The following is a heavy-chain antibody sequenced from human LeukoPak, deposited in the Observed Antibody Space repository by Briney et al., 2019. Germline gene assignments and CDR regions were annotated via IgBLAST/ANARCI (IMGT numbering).Heavy chain of an antibody. V-gene: IGHV3-64*01. D-gene: IGHD1-26*01. CDR1: GFTFSSYA. CDR3: ARAPRIGGTYSYYYYGMDV. Sequence: GGSLRLSCAASGFTFSSYAMHWVRQAPGKGLEYVSAISSNGDRTYYANSVKGRFTISRDNSKNTLYLQMGSLRAEDMAVYYCARAPRIGGTYSYYYYGMDVWGQGTTVTVSS. J-gene: IGHJ6*02. CDR2: ISSNGDRT.